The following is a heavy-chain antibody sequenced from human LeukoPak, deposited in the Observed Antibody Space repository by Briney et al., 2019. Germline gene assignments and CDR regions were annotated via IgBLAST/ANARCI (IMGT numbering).Heavy chain of an antibody. V-gene: IGHV5-51*01. CDR1: GYSFTSYW. D-gene: IGHD6-13*01. CDR3: ARSHISAAARPRSFDY. Sequence: GESLKISCKGSGYSFTSYWISWVRQMPGKGLEWMGIFYPGDSDTRYSPSFQGQVTISADKSISTAYLQWSSLKASDTAMYYCARSHISAAARPRSFDYWGQGTLVTVSS. J-gene: IGHJ4*02. CDR2: FYPGDSDT.